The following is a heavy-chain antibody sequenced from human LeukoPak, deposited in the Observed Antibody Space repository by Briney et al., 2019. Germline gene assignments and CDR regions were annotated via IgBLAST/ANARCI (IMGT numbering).Heavy chain of an antibody. V-gene: IGHV3-33*01. D-gene: IGHD3-3*01. Sequence: GRSLRLSCAASGFNFRRYGLHWVRQAPGKSLEWVAFLWSDGSNTNYADSVKGRFTISRDISKNSLYLRMNSLRAEDTAVYYCARDGPHYDLDVWGQGTTVTVSS. CDR2: LWSDGSNT. CDR1: GFNFRRYG. CDR3: ARDGPHYDLDV. J-gene: IGHJ6*02.